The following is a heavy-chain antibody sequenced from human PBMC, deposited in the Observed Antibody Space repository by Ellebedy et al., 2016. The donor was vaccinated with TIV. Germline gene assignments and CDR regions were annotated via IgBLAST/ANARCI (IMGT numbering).Heavy chain of an antibody. D-gene: IGHD3-10*01. V-gene: IGHV3-7*03. Sequence: PGGSLRLSCAASGFTFSSSWMTWVRQAPGKGLEWVASIDYDGSHQYYVGSVKGRFTISRDNAKNSLYLQMNSLRAEDTAVYYCARDHVLAYYEYWGQGTLVTVSS. J-gene: IGHJ4*02. CDR1: GFTFSSSW. CDR3: ARDHVLAYYEY. CDR2: IDYDGSHQ.